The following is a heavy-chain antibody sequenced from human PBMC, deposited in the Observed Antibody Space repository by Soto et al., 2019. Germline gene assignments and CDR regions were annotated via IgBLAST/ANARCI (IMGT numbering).Heavy chain of an antibody. CDR3: ASQFSVYGDYGRYFDF. J-gene: IGHJ4*02. CDR2: IYYSGST. CDR1: GGSISSYY. Sequence: SETLSLTCTVSGGSISSYYWSWIRQPPGKGLEWIGYIYYSGSTNYNPSLKSRVTISVDTSKNQFSLKLSSVTAADTAVYYCASQFSVYGDYGRYFDFWGQGTLVTVSS. D-gene: IGHD4-17*01. V-gene: IGHV4-59*08.